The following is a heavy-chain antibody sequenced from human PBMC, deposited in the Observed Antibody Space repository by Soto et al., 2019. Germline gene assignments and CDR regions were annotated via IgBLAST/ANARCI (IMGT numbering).Heavy chain of an antibody. CDR3: ATAKLLLPWLFDY. V-gene: IGHV3-21*01. CDR1: GFTFSSYS. CDR2: ISSSSSYI. Sequence: GGSLRLSCAASGFTFSSYSMNWVRQAPGKGLEWVSSISSSSSYIYYADSVKGRFTISRDDSKNTLFLQMNSLRAEDTAVYYCATAKLLLPWLFDYWGQGTLVTVSS. D-gene: IGHD2-15*01. J-gene: IGHJ4*02.